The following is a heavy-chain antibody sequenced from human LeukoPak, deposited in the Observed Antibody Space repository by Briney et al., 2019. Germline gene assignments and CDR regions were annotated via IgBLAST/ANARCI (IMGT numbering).Heavy chain of an antibody. Sequence: PSETLSLTCTVSSGSISTSNYCWGWVRQPPGKALEWIGNIFYSGSTYYSPSLKSRVTISLDTSRNQFSLKLNSVTAADTAVYYCARDYYDSRGLDYYYMDVWGKGTTVTVSS. J-gene: IGHJ6*03. CDR2: IFYSGST. CDR3: ARDYYDSRGLDYYYMDV. V-gene: IGHV4-39*07. CDR1: SGSISTSNYC. D-gene: IGHD3-22*01.